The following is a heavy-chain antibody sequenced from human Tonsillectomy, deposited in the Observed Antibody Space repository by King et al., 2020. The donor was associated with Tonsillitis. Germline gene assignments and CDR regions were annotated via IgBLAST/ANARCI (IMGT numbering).Heavy chain of an antibody. J-gene: IGHJ6*02. CDR3: ARGGGRGGKGMDV. V-gene: IGHV3-30-3*01. CDR2: ISYDGSNK. CDR1: GFTFSGYA. Sequence: VQLVESGGGVVQPGRSLRLSCAASGFTFSGYAMHWVRQAPGKGLEWVAVISYDGSNKYYADSVKGRFTVSRDNSKNTLHLEMNSLRAEDTAVYYCARGGGRGGKGMDVWGQGTTVTVSS. D-gene: IGHD3-10*01.